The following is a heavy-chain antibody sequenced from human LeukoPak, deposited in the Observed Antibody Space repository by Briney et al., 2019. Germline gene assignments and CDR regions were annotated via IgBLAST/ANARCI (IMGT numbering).Heavy chain of an antibody. CDR3: ARARIVAAGTGPFDY. V-gene: IGHV4-59*01. CDR2: IHYSGST. D-gene: IGHD6-13*01. J-gene: IGHJ4*02. CDR1: GGSITSFY. Sequence: SETLYLTCTVSGGSITSFYWSWIRQPPGKGLEWIGYIHYSGSTNSKSSLKSRVTISVDTSQNEFSLKLTSVTAADTAVHYCARARIVAAGTGPFDYWGQGTLVTVSS.